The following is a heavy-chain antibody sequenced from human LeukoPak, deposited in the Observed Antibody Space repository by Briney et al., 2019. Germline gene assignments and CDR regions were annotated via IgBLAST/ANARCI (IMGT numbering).Heavy chain of an antibody. J-gene: IGHJ4*02. V-gene: IGHV3-11*04. D-gene: IGHD3-10*01. CDR3: AKDRGYYGSGNYYNPGPFDY. CDR2: ISSSGSTI. Sequence: GGSLRLSCAASGFTFSDYYMSWIRQAPGKGLEWVSYISSSGSTIYYADSVKGRFTISRDNAKNTLYLQMNSLRAEDTAVYYCAKDRGYYGSGNYYNPGPFDYWGQGTLVTVSS. CDR1: GFTFSDYY.